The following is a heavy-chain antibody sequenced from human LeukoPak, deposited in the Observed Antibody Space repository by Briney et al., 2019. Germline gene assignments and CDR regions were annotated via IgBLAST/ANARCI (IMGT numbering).Heavy chain of an antibody. CDR2: IYTSAST. D-gene: IGHD5-12*01. CDR3: ARCSGNGYDYSWFDP. CDR1: GGSLSIYY. Sequence: SETLSLTCTVSGGSLSIYYWNWLRQPAGKGLEGVGRIYTSASTNYNPSLKSRVTMSVDASKTQFSLKLSSVTAADTAVYYCARCSGNGYDYSWFDPWGQGTLVTVSS. V-gene: IGHV4-4*07. J-gene: IGHJ5*02.